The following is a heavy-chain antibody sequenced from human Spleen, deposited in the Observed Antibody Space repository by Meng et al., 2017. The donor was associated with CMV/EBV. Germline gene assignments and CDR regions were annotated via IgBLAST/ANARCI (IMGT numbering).Heavy chain of an antibody. V-gene: IGHV4-34*01. J-gene: IGHJ4*02. CDR3: ATVNGFRRYSYEY. D-gene: IGHD5-18*01. CDR2: INQGGRT. CDR1: GGSFSGYH. Sequence: SETLSLTCDVYGGSFSGYHWSWIRQPPGKGLEWIGEINQGGRTNYNPSLESRVTISLDMSKKQFSLKLTPVTAADTAVYYCATVNGFRRYSYEYWGQGTQVTVSS.